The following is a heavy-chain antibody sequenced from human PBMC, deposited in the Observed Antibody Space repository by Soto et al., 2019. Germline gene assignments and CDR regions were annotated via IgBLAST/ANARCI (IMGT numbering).Heavy chain of an antibody. D-gene: IGHD6-6*01. J-gene: IGHJ6*03. V-gene: IGHV4-59*01. CDR3: ARVSSSFATGGYYYYSYYMDV. CDR2: IYYSGST. CDR1: GGSISSYY. Sequence: QVQLQESGPGLVKPSETLSLTCTVSGGSISSYYWSWIRQPPGKGLEWIGYIYYSGSTNYSPSLKSRVTISVDTSKNQFSLKLSSVSAADTVVYYCARVSSSFATGGYYYYSYYMDVWGKGTTVTVSS.